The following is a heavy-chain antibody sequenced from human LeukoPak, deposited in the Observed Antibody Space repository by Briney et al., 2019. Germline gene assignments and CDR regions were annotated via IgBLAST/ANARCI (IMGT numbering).Heavy chain of an antibody. J-gene: IGHJ4*02. D-gene: IGHD3-10*01. CDR2: ISSGSSTT. CDR3: ARGRGLTLSYHYFDY. CDR1: GFTFSPLG. Sequence: GGSPRLSCAASGFTFSPLGMNWVRQAPGRGLEWVSYISSGSSTTYYADSVKGRFTISRDNAKNSLYLQVNSLRDEDTAVYYCARGRGLTLSYHYFDYWGQGTLVTVSS. V-gene: IGHV3-48*02.